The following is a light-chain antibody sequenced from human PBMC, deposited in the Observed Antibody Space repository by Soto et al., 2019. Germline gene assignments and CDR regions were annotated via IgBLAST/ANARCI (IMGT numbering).Light chain of an antibody. V-gene: IGKV4-1*01. J-gene: IGKJ2*01. CDR3: QQYYSMVH. CDR1: QSVLYSSNNKNY. Sequence: DIVMTQSPDSLAVSLGERATINCKSSQSVLYSSNNKNYLAWYQQKPGQPPKLLIYWASTRESGVPDRFSGSGSGTDFSLTISSLQAEDVAVYYCQQYYSMVHFGQGTKLEI. CDR2: WAS.